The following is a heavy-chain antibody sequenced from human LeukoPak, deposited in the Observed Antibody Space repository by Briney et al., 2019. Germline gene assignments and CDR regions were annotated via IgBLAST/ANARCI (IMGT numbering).Heavy chain of an antibody. J-gene: IGHJ4*02. Sequence: GGSLRLSCAASGFIFSSFTMNWIRQAPGKGLEWVSSISSSSRYIHYADSVKGRFTISRDNAQNLLYLQMSSLRAEDTAVYYCARGVSYSDSSVFPYWGQGTLVTVSS. V-gene: IGHV3-21*01. CDR3: ARGVSYSDSSVFPY. CDR2: ISSSSRYI. D-gene: IGHD3-22*01. CDR1: GFIFSSFT.